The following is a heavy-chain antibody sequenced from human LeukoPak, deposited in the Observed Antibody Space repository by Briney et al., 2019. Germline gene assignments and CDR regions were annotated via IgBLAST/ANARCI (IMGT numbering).Heavy chain of an antibody. CDR3: ARGNYDSSGLFDY. CDR2: IYHSGST. V-gene: IGHV4-4*02. D-gene: IGHD3-22*01. CDR1: GFTFSSYEM. J-gene: IGHJ4*02. Sequence: GSLRLSCAASGFTFSSYEMNWVRQAPGKGLEWIGEIYHSGSTNYNPSLKSRVTISVDKSKNQFSLKLSSVTAADTAVYYCARGNYDSSGLFDYWGQGTLVTVSS.